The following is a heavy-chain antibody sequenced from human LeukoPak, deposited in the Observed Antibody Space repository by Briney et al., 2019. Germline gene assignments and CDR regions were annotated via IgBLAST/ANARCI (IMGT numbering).Heavy chain of an antibody. J-gene: IGHJ5*02. V-gene: IGHV1-2*02. CDR3: ARGNIVVVPPASVFGP. Sequence: ASVKVSCKASGFTLTGYYLHWVRQAPRQGLEWMGWINPNSGDTNFAQKFQGRVTMTRDTSINTAYMELSRLRSDDTAVYYCARGNIVVVPPASVFGPWGQGTLVTVSS. D-gene: IGHD2-2*01. CDR1: GFTLTGYY. CDR2: INPNSGDT.